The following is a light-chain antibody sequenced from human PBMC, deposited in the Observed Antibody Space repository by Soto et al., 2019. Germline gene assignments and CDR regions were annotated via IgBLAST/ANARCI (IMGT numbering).Light chain of an antibody. J-gene: IGLJ1*01. CDR3: SSYRSSNTYV. CDR2: EGI. Sequence: QSALTQPASVSVSPGQSIAISCTGTRSDVGGYNYVSLYQQHPGKAPNLRIYEGINRPSGVSNRFSGSKSGNTASLTISGLQAEDEADYYCSSYRSSNTYVFGTGTKLTVL. V-gene: IGLV2-14*01. CDR1: RSDVGGYNY.